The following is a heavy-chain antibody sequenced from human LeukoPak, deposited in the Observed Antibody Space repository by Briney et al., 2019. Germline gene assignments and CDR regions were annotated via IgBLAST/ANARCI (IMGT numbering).Heavy chain of an antibody. V-gene: IGHV4-39*01. CDR3: ARLPLSMSGYPPDY. D-gene: IGHD3-3*01. CDR2: IYYSGKT. Sequence: SETLSLTCTVSGGSISSHSWGWIRQSPGKGLEWIGSIYYSGKTYYNPSVKSRVTMSADTSKNQFSLNLSSVTAADTAVYYCARLPLSMSGYPPDYWGQGTLVIVSP. J-gene: IGHJ4*02. CDR1: GGSISSHS.